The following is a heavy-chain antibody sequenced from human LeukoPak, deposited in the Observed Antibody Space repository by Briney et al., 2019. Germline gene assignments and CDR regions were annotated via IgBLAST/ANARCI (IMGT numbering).Heavy chain of an antibody. V-gene: IGHV3-7*01. CDR3: VTKEPSTSGWSY. Sequence: GGSLGLSCAASGFTFSSYWMSWVRQAPGKGLEWVANIKEDGSEKNYVDSVKGRFTISRDNAENSVYLQMNDLRAEDTGVYYCVTKEPSTSGWSYWGQGTLVTVSS. CDR1: GFTFSSYW. D-gene: IGHD6-19*01. CDR2: IKEDGSEK. J-gene: IGHJ4*02.